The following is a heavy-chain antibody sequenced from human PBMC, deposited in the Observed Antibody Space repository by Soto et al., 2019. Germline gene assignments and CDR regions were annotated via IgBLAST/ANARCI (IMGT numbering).Heavy chain of an antibody. Sequence: GGSLRLSCAASGFTFSSYAMSWVRQAPGKGLEWVSAISGSGGSAYYADSVKGRFTISRDNSKNTLYLQMNSLRAEDTAVYYCAKDYSSGWPVICSVDYWGQGTLVTVSS. J-gene: IGHJ4*02. CDR2: ISGSGGSA. CDR1: GFTFSSYA. V-gene: IGHV3-23*01. CDR3: AKDYSSGWPVICSVDY. D-gene: IGHD6-19*01.